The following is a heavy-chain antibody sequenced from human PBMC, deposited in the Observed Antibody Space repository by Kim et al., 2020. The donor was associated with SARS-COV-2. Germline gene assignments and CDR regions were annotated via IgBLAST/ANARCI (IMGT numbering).Heavy chain of an antibody. V-gene: IGHV7-4-1*02. CDR2: INTNTGNP. D-gene: IGHD6-19*01. CDR1: GYTFTSYA. J-gene: IGHJ3*02. Sequence: ASVKVSCKASGYTFTSYAMNWVRQAPGQGLEWMGWINTNTGNPTYAQGFTGRFVFSLDTSVSTAYLQISSLKAEDTAVYYCARDIRESSGWYRPPRAAFDIWGQGTMVTVSS. CDR3: ARDIRESSGWYRPPRAAFDI.